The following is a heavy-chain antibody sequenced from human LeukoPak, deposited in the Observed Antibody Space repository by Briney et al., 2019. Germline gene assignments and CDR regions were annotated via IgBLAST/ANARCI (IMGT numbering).Heavy chain of an antibody. V-gene: IGHV1-2*02. Sequence: GASVKVSCKASGYTFTGYYMHWVRQAPGQGLEWMGWINPNSGGTNYAQKFQGRVTMTRDTSISTAYMELSRLRSDDTAVYYCARDRSLRRYSGYDYLYYYYYYMDVWGKGTTVTVSS. D-gene: IGHD5-12*01. CDR1: GYTFTGYY. CDR3: ARDRSLRRYSGYDYLYYYYYYMDV. J-gene: IGHJ6*03. CDR2: INPNSGGT.